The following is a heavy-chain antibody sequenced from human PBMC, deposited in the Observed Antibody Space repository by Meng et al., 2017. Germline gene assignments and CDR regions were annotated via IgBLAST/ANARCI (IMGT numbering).Heavy chain of an antibody. J-gene: IGHJ3*02. D-gene: IGHD6-19*01. CDR3: ARDQGGSGSFGFAFDI. Sequence: QVQLQESGPGLVKPSQTLSLTCTVSGGSISSGGYYWSWIRQHPGKGLEWIGYIYYSGSTYYNPSLKSRVTISVDTSKNQFSLKLSSVIAADTAVYYCARDQGGSGSFGFAFDIWGQGTMVTVSS. CDR1: GGSISSGGYY. V-gene: IGHV4-31*03. CDR2: IYYSGST.